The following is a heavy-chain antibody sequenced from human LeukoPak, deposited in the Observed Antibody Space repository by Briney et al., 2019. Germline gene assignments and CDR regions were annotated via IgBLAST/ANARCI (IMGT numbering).Heavy chain of an antibody. D-gene: IGHD3-22*01. J-gene: IGHJ3*02. CDR3: ARHVYYDSSGYDI. Sequence: GGSLRLSCAASGFTFSSYAMHWVRQAPGKGLEYVSAISSNGGSTYYANSVKGRFTISRDNSKNTLYLQMGSLRAEDMAVYYCARHVYYDSSGYDIWGQGTMVTVSS. CDR1: GFTFSSYA. V-gene: IGHV3-64*01. CDR2: ISSNGGST.